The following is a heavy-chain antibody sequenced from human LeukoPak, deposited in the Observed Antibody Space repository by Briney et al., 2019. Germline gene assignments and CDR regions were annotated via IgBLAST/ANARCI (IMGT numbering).Heavy chain of an antibody. CDR2: VHSGGS. CDR1: GGSISSGSYH. D-gene: IGHD3-22*01. J-gene: IGHJ4*02. Sequence: KTSETLSLTCTVSGGSISSGSYHWNWIRQPAGKALEWIGRVHSGGSDYNPSLKSRVTISEDTPKNQFALKLSSVTATDTAVYYCARSYEISGYQARGFDYSGPRMLVTVSS. CDR3: ARSYEISGYQARGFDY. V-gene: IGHV4-61*02.